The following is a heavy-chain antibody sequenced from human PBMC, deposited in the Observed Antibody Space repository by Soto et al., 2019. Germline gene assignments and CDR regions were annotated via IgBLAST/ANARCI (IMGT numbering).Heavy chain of an antibody. J-gene: IGHJ4*02. CDR3: ARDGKKGLVAAAGTF. D-gene: IGHD6-13*01. Sequence: GGPHRVDCAAAGVTRGSYAMHWSRQAPGKGLEWVAVISYDGSNKYYADSVKGRFTISRDNSNNTLYLQMNSLRPEHTAVYYCARDGKKGLVAAAGTFWGQGTLVTVSS. CDR2: ISYDGSNK. V-gene: IGHV3-30-3*01. CDR1: GVTRGSYA.